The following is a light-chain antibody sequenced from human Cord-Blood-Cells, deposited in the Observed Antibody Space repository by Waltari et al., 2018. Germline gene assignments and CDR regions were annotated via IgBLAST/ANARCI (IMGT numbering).Light chain of an antibody. V-gene: IGKV1-39*01. CDR1: QSISSY. CDR3: QQSYSTPYT. CDR2: AAS. J-gene: IGKJ2*01. Sequence: DIQMTHSPSSLSASVADRVTITCRASQSISSYLNWYQQKPGKAPKLLIYAASSLQSGVPSRFSGSGSGTDFTLTISSLQPEDFATYYCQQSYSTPYTFGQGTKLEIK.